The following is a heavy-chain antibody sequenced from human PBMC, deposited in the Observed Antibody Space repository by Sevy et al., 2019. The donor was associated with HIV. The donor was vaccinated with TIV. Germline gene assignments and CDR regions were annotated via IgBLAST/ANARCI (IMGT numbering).Heavy chain of an antibody. D-gene: IGHD6-13*01. CDR2: IYYSGST. J-gene: IGHJ5*02. Sequence: SETLSLTCTVSGGSISSSSYYWGWIRQPPGKGLEWIGSIYYSGSTYYNPSLKSRVTISVDTSKNQFSLKLSSVTAADTAVYYCARVIAAVGPNWFDPWGQGTLVTVSS. CDR3: ARVIAAVGPNWFDP. V-gene: IGHV4-39*01. CDR1: GGSISSSSYY.